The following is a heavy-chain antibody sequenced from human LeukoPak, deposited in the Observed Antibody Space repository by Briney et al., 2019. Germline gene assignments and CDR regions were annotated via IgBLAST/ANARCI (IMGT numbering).Heavy chain of an antibody. Sequence: SETLSLTCAVSGVSLTDYYWSWIRQSPGKGLEWIGEVSPDGYDKYNPSLKSRVSISVDRSENQLSLRLSTVTAADTAVYYCARIRCVSGPEICYNHWAQGSLIAVSS. J-gene: IGHJ5*02. D-gene: IGHD2-8*01. CDR2: VSPDGYD. CDR3: ARIRCVSGPEICYNH. V-gene: IGHV4-34*01. CDR1: GVSLTDYY.